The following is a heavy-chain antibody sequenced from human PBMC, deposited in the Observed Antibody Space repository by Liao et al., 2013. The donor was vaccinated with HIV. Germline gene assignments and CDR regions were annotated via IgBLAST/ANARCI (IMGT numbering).Heavy chain of an antibody. CDR2: VFYTGST. CDR1: GGFARDYY. CDR3: ARSPVGYSDSRGYYYFFDN. J-gene: IGHJ4*02. Sequence: QVQLQESGSGLVKPSETLSLTCSVSGGFARDYYWSWIRQPPGKGLEYIGFVFYTGSTFHNPSLEGRVTMSVETSKNQVSLRLTSVTTADTALYFCARSPVGYSDSRGYYYFFDNWGPGTLVTVSS. D-gene: IGHD3-22*01. V-gene: IGHV4-59*02.